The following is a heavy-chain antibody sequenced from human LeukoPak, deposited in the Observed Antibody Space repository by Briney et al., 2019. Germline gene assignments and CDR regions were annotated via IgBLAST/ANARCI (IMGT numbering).Heavy chain of an antibody. Sequence: PAGSLRLSCAASGFSFDDYGMRWVRQAPGKGLEWVSGINWKGGSTAYAHSVKGRFTISRDNANESLYPQMNSRRAEVTALYSCGRGGVATIATILDNSGYGTLVTVSS. CDR1: GFSFDDYG. V-gene: IGHV3-20*04. CDR3: GRGGVATIATILDN. D-gene: IGHD5-12*01. CDR2: INWKGGST. J-gene: IGHJ4*01.